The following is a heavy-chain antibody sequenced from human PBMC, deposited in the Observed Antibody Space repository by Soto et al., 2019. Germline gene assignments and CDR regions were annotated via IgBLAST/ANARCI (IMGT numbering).Heavy chain of an antibody. Sequence: SETLSLTCTVSGGSISSYYWSWFRQPPGKGLEWIGKIYYIGNTNYNPSLKSRVSISVNTPKNQFSLRLSSVTTADTAVYYCARECLTTDCSGFDSWVQGILVT. V-gene: IGHV4-59*01. CDR2: IYYIGNT. CDR1: GGSISSYY. D-gene: IGHD2-21*02. J-gene: IGHJ4*02. CDR3: ARECLTTDCSGFDS.